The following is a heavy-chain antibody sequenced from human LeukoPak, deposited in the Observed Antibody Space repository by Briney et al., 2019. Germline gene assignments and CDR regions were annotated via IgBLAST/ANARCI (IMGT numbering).Heavy chain of an antibody. J-gene: IGHJ4*02. CDR2: IYSGGGT. CDR1: GFTVSSKY. CDR3: ARDCSASSSDYYPLGY. D-gene: IGHD3-22*01. Sequence: GGSLRLSCAASGFTVSSKYMSWVRQAPGKGLEGGSVIYSGGGTFYADSVKGRFTISRDNSKNTVYLQMNSLRAEDTAVYYCARDCSASSSDYYPLGYWGQGTLVTVSS. V-gene: IGHV3-66*01.